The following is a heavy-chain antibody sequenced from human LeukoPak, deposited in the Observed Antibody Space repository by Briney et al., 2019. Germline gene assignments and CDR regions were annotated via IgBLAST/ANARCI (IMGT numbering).Heavy chain of an antibody. V-gene: IGHV4-4*02. Sequence: SETLSLTCAVSGFSISNNNWWSWVRQPPGKGLEWIGEIYHSGSTNYNPSLESRVTISVDKSKNQFSLKLSSVTAADTAVYYCARGIRPDSWGQGILVTVSS. CDR3: ARGIRPDS. J-gene: IGHJ4*02. CDR1: GFSISNNNW. CDR2: IYHSGST.